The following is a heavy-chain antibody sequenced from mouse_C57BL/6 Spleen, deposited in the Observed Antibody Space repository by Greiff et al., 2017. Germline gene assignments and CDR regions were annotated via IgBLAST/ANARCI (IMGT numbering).Heavy chain of an antibody. D-gene: IGHD2-1*01. CDR3: AREGDYGTPFAY. Sequence: QVQLQQPGAELVRPGSSVKLSCTASGYTFTSYWMHWVKQRPIQGLEWIGNIDPSDSETHYNQKFKDKATLTADKSSSTAYMQLSSLTSEDSAVYYCAREGDYGTPFAYWGQGTLVTVSA. V-gene: IGHV1-52*01. CDR1: GYTFTSYW. J-gene: IGHJ3*01. CDR2: IDPSDSET.